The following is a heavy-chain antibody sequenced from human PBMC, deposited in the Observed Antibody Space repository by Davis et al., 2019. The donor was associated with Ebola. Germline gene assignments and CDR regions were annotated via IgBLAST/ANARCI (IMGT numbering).Heavy chain of an antibody. Sequence: AASVKVSCKASGYTFTSYGIIWVRQAPGQGLEWMGGIIPFFGTTNYAQKFQGRVTITADESTSTAYMELSSLRSEDTAVYYCAREEGGSSRNWGQGTLVTVSS. V-gene: IGHV1-69*13. J-gene: IGHJ1*01. CDR2: IIPFFGTT. D-gene: IGHD1-26*01. CDR1: GYTFTSYG. CDR3: AREEGGSSRN.